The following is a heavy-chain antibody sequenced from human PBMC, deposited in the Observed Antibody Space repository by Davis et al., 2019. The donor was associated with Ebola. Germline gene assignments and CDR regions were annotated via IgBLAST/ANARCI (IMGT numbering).Heavy chain of an antibody. J-gene: IGHJ4*02. CDR1: GGSISSSSYY. D-gene: IGHD6-6*01. Sequence: MPSETLSLTCTVSGGSISSSSYYWGWIRQPPGKGLEWIGSIYYSGSTYYNPSLKSRVTISIDTSKNQFSLNLSSVTAADTAVYYCARLPYSSYSFVDYWGQGTLVTVSS. V-gene: IGHV4-39*01. CDR2: IYYSGST. CDR3: ARLPYSSYSFVDY.